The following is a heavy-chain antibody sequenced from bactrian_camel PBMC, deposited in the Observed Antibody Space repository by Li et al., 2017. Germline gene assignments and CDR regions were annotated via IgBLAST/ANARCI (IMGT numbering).Heavy chain of an antibody. CDR2: VDAAGKT. J-gene: IGHJ4*01. CDR1: RLPYSRYC. CDR3: AAHRGMGAMRTRGLHLTNFPY. D-gene: IGHD3*01. V-gene: IGHV3S1*01. Sequence: VQLVESGGGSVQAGGSLRLSCTVSRLPYSRYCMGWFRQTSGTERERVATVDAAGKTIYADSVKGRFTISQDSAKNTVYLQMTSLNAEDTAVYHCAAHRGMGAMRTRGLHLTNFPYWGRGTQVTVS.